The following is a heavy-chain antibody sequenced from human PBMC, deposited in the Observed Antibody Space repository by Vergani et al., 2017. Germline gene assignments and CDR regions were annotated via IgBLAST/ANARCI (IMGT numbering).Heavy chain of an antibody. CDR2: ISSSGSTI. V-gene: IGHV3-48*03. J-gene: IGHJ4*02. Sequence: EVQLVESGGGLVQPGGSLRLSCAASGFTFSSYEMNWVRQAPGKGLEWVSYISSSGSTIYYADSVKGRFTISRDNAKNSLYLQMNSLRAEDTAVYYCASLRITMVRGDDYWGQGTLVTVSS. D-gene: IGHD3-10*01. CDR1: GFTFSSYE. CDR3: ASLRITMVRGDDY.